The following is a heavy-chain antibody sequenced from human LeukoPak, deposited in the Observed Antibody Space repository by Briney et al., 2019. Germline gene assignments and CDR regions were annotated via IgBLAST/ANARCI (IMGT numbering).Heavy chain of an antibody. CDR3: ARLIDDSSGYFPDAFDI. V-gene: IGHV3-66*04. D-gene: IGHD3-22*01. CDR2: IYSGGST. Sequence: GGSLRLSCAASGFTVSRNYMSWVRQAPGKGLVWVSIIYSGGSTYYADSVKGRFTISRDISKNTLYLQMNSLRAEDTSVYYCARLIDDSSGYFPDAFDIWGQGTMVTVSS. CDR1: GFTVSRNY. J-gene: IGHJ3*02.